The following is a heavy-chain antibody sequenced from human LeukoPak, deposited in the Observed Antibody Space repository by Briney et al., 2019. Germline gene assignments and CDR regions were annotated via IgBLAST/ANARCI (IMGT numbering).Heavy chain of an antibody. CDR3: ARVFGAGYSDY. V-gene: IGHV3-11*04. Sequence: GGSLRLSCAASGFIFSDYYINWIRQAPGKGLEWLSYISNSGDIISYADSVKGRFTISRDNAKNSLYLQMNSLRAEDTAVYYCARVFGAGYSDYWGQGTLVTVSS. J-gene: IGHJ4*02. CDR2: ISNSGDII. D-gene: IGHD4/OR15-4a*01. CDR1: GFIFSDYY.